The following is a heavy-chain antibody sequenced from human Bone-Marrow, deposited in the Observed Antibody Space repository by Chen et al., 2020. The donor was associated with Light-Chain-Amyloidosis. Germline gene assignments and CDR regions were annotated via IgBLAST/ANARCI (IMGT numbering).Heavy chain of an antibody. D-gene: IGHD5-12*01. CDR3: ARRRDGYNFDY. J-gene: IGHJ4*02. CDR1: GDTVPNYW. CDR2: IYPDDSDA. V-gene: IGHV5-51*01. Sequence: QLEQSGPEVKKPGETRKSSGKGAGDTVPNYWIGWVRQMPGKGLEWMGVIYPDDSDARYSPSFEGQVTISADKSITTAYLQWRSLKASDTAMYYCARRRDGYNFDYWGQGTLVTVSS.